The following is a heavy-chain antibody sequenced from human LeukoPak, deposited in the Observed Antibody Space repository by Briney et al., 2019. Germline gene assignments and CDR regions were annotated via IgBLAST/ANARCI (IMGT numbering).Heavy chain of an antibody. Sequence: GGSLRLSCVVSGFTFSSHAMCWVRQAPGRGLEWVSSIDISGDSTSYADSAKGRFTISRDNSKNTLLLQMDSLRAEDSAIYYCANEIRPNDYWGQGTLVTVSS. J-gene: IGHJ4*02. CDR2: IDISGDST. D-gene: IGHD4/OR15-4a*01. CDR3: ANEIRPNDY. CDR1: GFTFSSHA. V-gene: IGHV3-23*05.